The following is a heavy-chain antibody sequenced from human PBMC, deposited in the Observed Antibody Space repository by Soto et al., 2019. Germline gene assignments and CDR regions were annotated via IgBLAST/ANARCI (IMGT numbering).Heavy chain of an antibody. D-gene: IGHD3-10*01. J-gene: IGHJ4*02. V-gene: IGHV2-5*02. CDR3: AHRPAGSYLPY. CDR2: IYWDDDK. CDR1: GFSFSTSGVG. Sequence: QITLKESGPTLVKPTQTLTLTCTFSGFSFSTSGVGVGWIRQPPGKALEWLALIYWDDDKRYSPSLKSRLTITXXTSKNQVVLTMTNMDPVDTATYYCAHRPAGSYLPYWGQGTLVTVSS.